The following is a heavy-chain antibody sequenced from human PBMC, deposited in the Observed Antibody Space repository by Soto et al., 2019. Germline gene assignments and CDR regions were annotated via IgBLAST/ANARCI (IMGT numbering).Heavy chain of an antibody. CDR3: ASVTFGGIVLGN. CDR2: IYFNGNT. J-gene: IGHJ1*01. CDR1: TACFRKYY. V-gene: IGHV4-59*07. D-gene: IGHD3-16*01. Sequence: PSDTTSLTCTVSTACFRKYYWTWIRQPPGKGLEWIGYIYFNGNTKYNPSLEGRLTISIGTSKKEFSLKLTSVTAADAAVYYCASVTFGGIVLGNWGQGTLVTVSS.